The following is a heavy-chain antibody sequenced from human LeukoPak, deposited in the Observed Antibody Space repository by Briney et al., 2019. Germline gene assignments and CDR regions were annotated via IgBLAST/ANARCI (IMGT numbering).Heavy chain of an antibody. CDR3: TKATGYNWNDKDAFDV. V-gene: IGHV3-9*01. J-gene: IGHJ3*01. Sequence: GGSLRLSCMASGFTFDDYSMHWVRQAPGKGLEWVAGISWNSGNIAYADSVKGRFSISRDNAENSVYLQMDGLVSEDTALYYCTKATGYNWNDKDAFDVWGQGAMVTVSS. CDR2: ISWNSGNI. D-gene: IGHD1-1*01. CDR1: GFTFDDYS.